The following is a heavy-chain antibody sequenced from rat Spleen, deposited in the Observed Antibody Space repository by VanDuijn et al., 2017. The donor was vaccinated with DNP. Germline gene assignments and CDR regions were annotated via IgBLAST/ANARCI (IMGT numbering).Heavy chain of an antibody. V-gene: IGHV3-1*01. CDR2: ITYSGYT. D-gene: IGHD1-7*01. J-gene: IGHJ2*01. Sequence: EVQLQESGPGLVKPSQSLSLTCSVTGYSITSNFWGWIRKFPGNKMEWIGHITYSGYTNYNPSLKSRISITRDTSKNQFFLHLSSVTTEDTATYYCARWTRYFDYWGQGAMVTVSS. CDR3: ARWTRYFDY. CDR1: GYSITSNF.